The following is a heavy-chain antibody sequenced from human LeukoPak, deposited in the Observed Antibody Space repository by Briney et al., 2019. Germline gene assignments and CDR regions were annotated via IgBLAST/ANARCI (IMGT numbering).Heavy chain of an antibody. V-gene: IGHV3-30*18. CDR2: ISYDGSNK. Sequence: PGGSLRLSCAGSGFMFEHYAMNWVRQAPGKGLEWVAVISYDGSNKYYADSVKGRFTISRDNSKNTLYLQMNSLRAEDTAVYYCAKMAKVRGVIIDYGMDVWGQGTTVTVSS. CDR1: GFMFEHYA. D-gene: IGHD3-10*01. CDR3: AKMAKVRGVIIDYGMDV. J-gene: IGHJ6*02.